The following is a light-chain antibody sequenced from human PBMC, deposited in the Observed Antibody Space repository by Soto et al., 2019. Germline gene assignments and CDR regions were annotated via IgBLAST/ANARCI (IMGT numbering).Light chain of an antibody. Sequence: EIVSTQSPGTLSLSPGERATLSCRASQTVSSSYLAWYQQKPGQAPSLLIYGASSRATGFPDRFSGSGSGTDFTLTISRLEPEDFAVYYCQQYGSSPSITFGQGTRLEIK. CDR3: QQYGSSPSIT. CDR2: GAS. J-gene: IGKJ5*01. V-gene: IGKV3-20*01. CDR1: QTVSSSY.